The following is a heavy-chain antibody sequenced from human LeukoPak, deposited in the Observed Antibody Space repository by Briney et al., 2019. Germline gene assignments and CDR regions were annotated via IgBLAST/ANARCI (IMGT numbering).Heavy chain of an antibody. J-gene: IGHJ3*02. V-gene: IGHV3-48*03. CDR1: GFTFSSYE. Sequence: PGGSLRLSCAASGFTFSSYEMNWVRQAPGKGLEWVSYISSSGSTIYYADSVKGRFTISRDNAKNSLYLQMNSLRADDTAVYYCARVGTRQADDAFDIWGQGTMVTVSS. D-gene: IGHD1-1*01. CDR2: ISSSGSTI. CDR3: ARVGTRQADDAFDI.